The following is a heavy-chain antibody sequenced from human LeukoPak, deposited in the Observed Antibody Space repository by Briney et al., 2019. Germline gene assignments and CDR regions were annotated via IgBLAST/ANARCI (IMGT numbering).Heavy chain of an antibody. J-gene: IGHJ4*02. D-gene: IGHD3-22*01. CDR3: ARDYYDSSGRGPSDDY. CDR1: GYTFTCYY. V-gene: IGHV1-2*02. Sequence: ASVKVSCKASGYTFTCYYMHWVRQAPGQGLEWMGWINPNSGGTNYAQKFQGRVTMTRDTSISTAYMELSRLRSDDTAVYYCARDYYDSSGRGPSDDYWGQGTLVTVSS. CDR2: INPNSGGT.